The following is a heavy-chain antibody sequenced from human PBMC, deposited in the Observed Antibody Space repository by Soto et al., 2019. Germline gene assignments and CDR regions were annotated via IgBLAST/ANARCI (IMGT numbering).Heavy chain of an antibody. CDR3: ARGFPGWSGYYLGYYDY. CDR2: IYYSGST. D-gene: IGHD3-3*01. V-gene: IGHV4-31*03. Sequence: SETLSLTCTVSGGSISSGGYYWGWIRQHPGKGLEWIGYIYYSGSTYYNPSLKSRVTTSVDTSKNQFSLKLSSVTAADTAVYYCARGFPGWSGYYLGYYDYWGQGTLDIVSS. CDR1: GGSISSGGYY. J-gene: IGHJ4*02.